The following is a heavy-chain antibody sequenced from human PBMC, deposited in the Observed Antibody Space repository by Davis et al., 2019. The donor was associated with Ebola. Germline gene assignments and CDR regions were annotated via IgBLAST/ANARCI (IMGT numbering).Heavy chain of an antibody. Sequence: PGGSLRLSCTVSGGSISTYYWSWIRQPAGRGLEWIGRIYTSGSTNYNPSLKSRVTLSVDTSKNEFSLKLNSVTAADTAVYYCARARDYYDSSGYVYYYYYMDVWGKGTTVTVSS. CDR1: GGSISTYY. CDR2: IYTSGST. CDR3: ARARDYYDSSGYVYYYYYMDV. V-gene: IGHV4-4*07. J-gene: IGHJ6*03. D-gene: IGHD3-22*01.